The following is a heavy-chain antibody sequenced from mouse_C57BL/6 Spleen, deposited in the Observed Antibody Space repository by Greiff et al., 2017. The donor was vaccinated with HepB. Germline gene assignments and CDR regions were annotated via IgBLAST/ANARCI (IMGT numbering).Heavy chain of an antibody. CDR2: IWSGGST. CDR3: AKYYGKGYYAMEY. Sequence: VQGVESGPGLVQPSQRLSITCTVSGFSFTSYGVHWVRQPPGKGLEWLGVIWSGGSTDYNAAFISRLSISKDNSKSQVFFKMNSLQADDTAIYYCAKYYGKGYYAMEYWGKGNSVNVS. V-gene: IGHV2-4*01. CDR1: GFSFTSYG. J-gene: IGHJ4*01. D-gene: IGHD2-1*01.